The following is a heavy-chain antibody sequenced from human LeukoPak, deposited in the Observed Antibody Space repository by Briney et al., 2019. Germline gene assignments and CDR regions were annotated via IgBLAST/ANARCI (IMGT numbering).Heavy chain of an antibody. Sequence: ASVKVSCKASGYTFTSFVISWVRQAPGQGLEWMGWISAFNGNTNYAQKLQGRIIMTTDTSTSTAYMELRSLRSDDTAVYYCARGGTVVDTANPFDFWGQGTLVTVSS. J-gene: IGHJ4*02. D-gene: IGHD5-18*01. CDR1: GYTFTSFV. CDR2: ISAFNGNT. V-gene: IGHV1-18*01. CDR3: ARGGTVVDTANPFDF.